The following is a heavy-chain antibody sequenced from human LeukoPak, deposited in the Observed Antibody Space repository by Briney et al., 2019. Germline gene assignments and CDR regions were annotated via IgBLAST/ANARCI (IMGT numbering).Heavy chain of an antibody. D-gene: IGHD6-13*01. J-gene: IGHJ4*02. CDR2: ISYDGSSK. V-gene: IGHV3-30-3*02. CDR3: AKSRGSSWYLFDY. CDR1: GFTFSNYA. Sequence: GGSLRLSCAASGFTFSNYAILWVRQAPGKGLEWVAVISYDGSSKNFADSVKGRFTISRDNSKKTVYLQMNSLRAEDTAVYYCAKSRGSSWYLFDYWGQGTLVTVSS.